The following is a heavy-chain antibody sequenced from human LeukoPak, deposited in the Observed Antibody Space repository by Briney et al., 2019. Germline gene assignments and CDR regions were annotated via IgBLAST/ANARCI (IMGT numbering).Heavy chain of an antibody. CDR3: ARWAARDGYNYPEDY. Sequence: SQTLSLTCTVSGVSISSGSYYWSWIRQPAGKGLEWIGFIHDSGSTLYNPSLKSRIIISRDVSRNQFSLQLTSVTAADTAVYYCARWAARDGYNYPEDYWGQGTLVTVSS. V-gene: IGHV4-61*02. J-gene: IGHJ4*02. CDR2: IHDSGST. CDR1: GVSISSGSYY. D-gene: IGHD5-24*01.